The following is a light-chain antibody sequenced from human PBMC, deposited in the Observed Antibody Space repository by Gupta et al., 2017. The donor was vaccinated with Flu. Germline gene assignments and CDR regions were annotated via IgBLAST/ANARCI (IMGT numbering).Light chain of an antibody. V-gene: IGLV8-61*01. CDR3: MRDMNTKIV. CDR1: SGSASTYFY. Sequence: QTVVTREPSFSVSPGGKVTLTCALPSGSASTYFYRSWCQQAPGQPPRTLIYSTRIRAAEAPDRFSGYSGGPKAAQXIXGAQTEXECHYFWMRDMNTKIVFGGGTKLTVL. J-gene: IGLJ2*01. CDR2: STR.